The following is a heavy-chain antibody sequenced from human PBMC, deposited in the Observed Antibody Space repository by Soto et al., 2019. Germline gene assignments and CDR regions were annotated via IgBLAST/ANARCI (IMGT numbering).Heavy chain of an antibody. CDR1: GGSINSYC. J-gene: IGHJ4*02. CDR3: ARHRRTTVAKFYFDN. D-gene: IGHD4-4*01. V-gene: IGHV4-59*08. CDR2: IFDSGNA. Sequence: SETLSLTCTVSGGSINSYCWSWIRQPPGKGLEWIAYIFDSGNANYNPSLKSRVTISVDTSKNQFSLKRTSVTAADTAVYYCARHRRTTVAKFYFDNWGQGALVTVSS.